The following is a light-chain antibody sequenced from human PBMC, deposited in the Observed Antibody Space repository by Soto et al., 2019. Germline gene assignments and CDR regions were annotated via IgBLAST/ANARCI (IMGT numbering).Light chain of an antibody. CDR1: SSNIGSNY. V-gene: IGLV1-47*01. J-gene: IGLJ1*01. CDR3: AAWDDSLTGPLYV. Sequence: QAVVTQPPSASGTPGQRVTISCSGSSSNIGSNYVYWYQQLPGTAPKLLIYRNNQRPSGVPDRFSGSKSGTSASLAISGLQSEDEADYYCAAWDDSLTGPLYVFGTGTKVTVL. CDR2: RNN.